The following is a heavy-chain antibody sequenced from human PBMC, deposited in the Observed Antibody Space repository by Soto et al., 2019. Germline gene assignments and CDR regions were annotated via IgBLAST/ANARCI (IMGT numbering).Heavy chain of an antibody. CDR1: GYTFTSYG. J-gene: IGHJ6*02. V-gene: IGHV1-18*04. CDR3: ARGGVVGATPSKPYYYYYYGMDV. D-gene: IGHD1-26*01. CDR2: ISAYNGNT. Sequence: QVQLVQSGAEVKKPGASVKVSCKASGYTFTSYGISWVRQAPGQGLEWMGWISAYNGNTNYAQKLQGRVTMTTDTSTSTDYMELRSLRSDDTAVYYCARGGVVGATPSKPYYYYYYGMDVWGQGTTVTVSS.